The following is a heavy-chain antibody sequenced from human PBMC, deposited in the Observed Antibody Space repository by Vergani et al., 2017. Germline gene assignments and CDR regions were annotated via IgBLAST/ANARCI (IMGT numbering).Heavy chain of an antibody. CDR1: GGSISSSSYY. CDR2: IKHSGST. V-gene: IGHV4-39*07. CDR3: ARAPYSSGLYLGGTDY. D-gene: IGHD6-19*01. Sequence: QLQLQESGPGLVKPSETLSLTCTVSGGSISSSSYYWGWIRQPPGKGLEWIGEIKHSGSTNYNPSLKSRVTISVATYKNQFSLKLSSVTAADTAVYYCARAPYSSGLYLGGTDYWGQGTLVTVSS. J-gene: IGHJ4*02.